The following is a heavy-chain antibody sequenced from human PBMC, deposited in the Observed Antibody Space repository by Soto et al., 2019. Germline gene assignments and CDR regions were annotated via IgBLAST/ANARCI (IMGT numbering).Heavy chain of an antibody. Sequence: GESRKISCAASGFTFSSYGMHWVRQAPGKGLEWVAVISYDGSNKYYADSVKGRFTISRDNSKNTLYLQMNSLRAEDTAVYYCATTEHYYDSSGYPPAYYYYGMDVWGQGTTVTVSS. CDR2: ISYDGSNK. CDR1: GFTFSSYG. D-gene: IGHD3-22*01. V-gene: IGHV3-30*03. CDR3: ATTEHYYDSSGYPPAYYYYGMDV. J-gene: IGHJ6*02.